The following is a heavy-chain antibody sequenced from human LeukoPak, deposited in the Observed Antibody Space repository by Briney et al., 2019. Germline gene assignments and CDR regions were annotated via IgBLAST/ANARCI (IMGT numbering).Heavy chain of an antibody. CDR3: AREDAVSSDDAFDL. Sequence: PSETLSLTCGVSDGSINTISDYWGWVRQPPGKGLEWIGSVYYTGSTYYNAPFKSRVTISIDTSKNQFSLSLSAVTAADTAMYYCAREDAVSSDDAFDLWGQGTMVTVS. D-gene: IGHD6-19*01. CDR1: DGSINTISDY. CDR2: VYYTGST. V-gene: IGHV4-39*07. J-gene: IGHJ3*01.